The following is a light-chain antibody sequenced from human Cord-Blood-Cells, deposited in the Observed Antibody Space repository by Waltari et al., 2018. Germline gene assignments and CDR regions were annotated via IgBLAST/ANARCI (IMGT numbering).Light chain of an antibody. CDR3: QQRYNSPLT. CDR1: QSVSSY. CDR2: DAS. J-gene: IGKJ4*01. V-gene: IGKV3-11*01. Sequence: FIPSPATLTLTLAGRATLSCRASQSVSSYLAWYQQKPGQAPRLLIYDASSWASGIPARFSGSGSGTDFTLTISSLQPEDFAAYYCQQRYNSPLTFGGGTKVEIK.